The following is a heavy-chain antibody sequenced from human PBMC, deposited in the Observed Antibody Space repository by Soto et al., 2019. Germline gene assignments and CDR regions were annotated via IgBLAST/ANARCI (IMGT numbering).Heavy chain of an antibody. CDR3: ARISAEAGHSGSGNWFDP. CDR1: GFSLITSGMC. D-gene: IGHD6-13*01. J-gene: IGHJ5*02. CDR2: IDWDDDK. V-gene: IGHV2-70*01. Sequence: XGPTRLNPTQTLPLSCTFAGFSLITSGMCVSWIRQPPGKALEWLALIDWDDDKYYSTSLKTRLTISKDTSKNQVVLTMTNMDPVDTATYYCARISAEAGHSGSGNWFDPWGQGTLVTVSS.